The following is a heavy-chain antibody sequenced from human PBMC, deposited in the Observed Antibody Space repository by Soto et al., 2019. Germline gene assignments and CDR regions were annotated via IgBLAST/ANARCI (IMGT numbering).Heavy chain of an antibody. Sequence: PSETLSLTCTVSGGSISSSSYYWGWIRQPPGKGLEWIGSIYYSGSTYYNPSLKSRVTISVDTSKNQFSLKLSSVTAADTAVYYCARLSLLYYFDYWGQGTLVTVS. J-gene: IGHJ4*02. D-gene: IGHD3-10*01. V-gene: IGHV4-39*01. CDR1: GGSISSSSYY. CDR2: IYYSGST. CDR3: ARLSLLYYFDY.